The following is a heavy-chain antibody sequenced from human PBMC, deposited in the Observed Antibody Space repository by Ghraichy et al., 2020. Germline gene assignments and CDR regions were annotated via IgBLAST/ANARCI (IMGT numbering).Heavy chain of an antibody. Sequence: SETLSLTCTVSGGSISSSSYYWGWIRQPPGKGLEWIGSIYYSGSTYYNPSLKSRVTISVDTSKNQFSLKLSSVTAADTAVYYWARQWLQELEAFDYWGQGTLVTVSS. V-gene: IGHV4-39*01. CDR1: GGSISSSSYY. CDR3: ARQWLQELEAFDY. D-gene: IGHD5-24*01. J-gene: IGHJ4*02. CDR2: IYYSGST.